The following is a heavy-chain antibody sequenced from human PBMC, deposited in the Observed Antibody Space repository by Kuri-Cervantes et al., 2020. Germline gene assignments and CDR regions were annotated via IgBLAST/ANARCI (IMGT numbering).Heavy chain of an antibody. CDR3: ARDLRGSGSKEPDY. CDR1: GFTFSSYG. D-gene: IGHD3-10*01. Sequence: GGSLRLSCAASGFTFSSYGMHWVRQAPGKGLEWVAVIWYDGSNKYYVDSVKGRFTISRDNSKNTLYLQMNSLRAEDTAVYYCARDLRGSGSKEPDYWGQGTLVTVSS. CDR2: IWYDGSNK. J-gene: IGHJ4*02. V-gene: IGHV3-33*08.